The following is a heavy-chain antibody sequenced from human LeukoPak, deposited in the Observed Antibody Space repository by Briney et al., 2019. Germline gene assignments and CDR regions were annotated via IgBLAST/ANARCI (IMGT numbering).Heavy chain of an antibody. CDR1: GFTFNSYS. CDR3: ARDPAFWSGYSYFDY. V-gene: IGHV3-48*01. Sequence: QPGGSLRLSCAASGFTFNSYSMNWVRQAPGKGLEWVSYISSSSSTIYYADSVKGRFTISRDNAKNSLYLQMNSLRAEDTAVYYCARDPAFWSGYSYFDYWGQGTLVTVSS. D-gene: IGHD3-3*01. J-gene: IGHJ4*02. CDR2: ISSSSSTI.